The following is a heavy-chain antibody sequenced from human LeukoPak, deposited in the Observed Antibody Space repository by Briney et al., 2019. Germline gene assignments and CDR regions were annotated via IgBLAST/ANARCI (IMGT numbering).Heavy chain of an antibody. V-gene: IGHV3-48*01. D-gene: IGHD3-10*01. J-gene: IGHJ4*02. CDR1: GFSFSSFS. CDR3: ARLSGSFRLDY. CDR2: ISSSSGTI. Sequence: GGSLRLSCAASGFSFSSFSMNWVRQAPGKGLQWLSYISSSSGTIYYADSVKGRLTISRDNVKNSVYLQMNSLRAEDTAVYYCARLSGSFRLDYWDQGTLITVSS.